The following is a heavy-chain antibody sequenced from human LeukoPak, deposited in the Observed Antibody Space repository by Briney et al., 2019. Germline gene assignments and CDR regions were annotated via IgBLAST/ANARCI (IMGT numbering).Heavy chain of an antibody. D-gene: IGHD6-13*01. J-gene: IGHJ5*02. Sequence: KPGGSLRLSCAASGFTFSSYAMNWVRQAPGKGLEWVSSITTRSSYIYYADSVKGRFIISRDDARNSLYLQMNSLRADDTAVYYCARDPAAAGTVWFDPWGQGTLVTVSS. V-gene: IGHV3-21*01. CDR1: GFTFSSYA. CDR2: ITTRSSYI. CDR3: ARDPAAAGTVWFDP.